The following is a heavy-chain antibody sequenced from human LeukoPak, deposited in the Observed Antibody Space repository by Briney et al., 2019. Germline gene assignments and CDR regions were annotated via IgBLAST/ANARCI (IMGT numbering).Heavy chain of an antibody. CDR1: GGTFSSYA. J-gene: IGHJ4*02. CDR3: ARYILGFGEFPPYFDY. CDR2: IIPIFGTA. D-gene: IGHD3-10*01. Sequence: GASVKVSCKASGGTFSSYAISWVRQAPGQGLEWMGGIIPIFGTANYAQKFQGRVTITADESTSTAYMELSSLRSEDTAVYYCARYILGFGEFPPYFDYWGQGTLVTVSS. V-gene: IGHV1-69*13.